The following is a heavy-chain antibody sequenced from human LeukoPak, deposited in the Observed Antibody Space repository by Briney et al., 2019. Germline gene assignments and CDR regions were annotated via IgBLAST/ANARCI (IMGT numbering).Heavy chain of an antibody. Sequence: GGSLRLSCAASGFTFSSYAMSWVRQAPGKGLEWVSAISGSGGSTYYADSVMGRFTISRDNSKNTLYLQMNSLRAEDTAVYYCAKRYCSSTSCYGYWGQGTLVTVSS. J-gene: IGHJ4*02. CDR2: ISGSGGST. V-gene: IGHV3-23*01. D-gene: IGHD2-2*01. CDR1: GFTFSSYA. CDR3: AKRYCSSTSCYGY.